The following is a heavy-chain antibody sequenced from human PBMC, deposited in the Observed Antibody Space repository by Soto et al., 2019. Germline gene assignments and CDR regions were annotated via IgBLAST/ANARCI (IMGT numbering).Heavy chain of an antibody. J-gene: IGHJ4*02. Sequence: SETLSLTCTVSGGSISRSFYYWGWIRQPPGKGLEWIGSIYYSGGTYYNPSLKSRVTISVDTSKNQFSLKLSSVTAADTAVYYCAKPSGSYLYYFYYWGQGTLVTVSS. CDR2: IYYSGGT. D-gene: IGHD1-26*01. V-gene: IGHV4-39*01. CDR1: GGSISRSFYY. CDR3: AKPSGSYLYYFYY.